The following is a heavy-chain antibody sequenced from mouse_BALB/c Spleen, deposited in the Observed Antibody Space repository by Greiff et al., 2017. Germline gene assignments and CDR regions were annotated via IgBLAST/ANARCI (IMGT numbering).Heavy chain of an antibody. J-gene: IGHJ2*01. V-gene: IGHV1-67*01. CDR3: ARGITTFDY. D-gene: IGHD2-4*01. Sequence: QVQLQQSGPELVRPGVSVKISCKGSGYTFTDYAMHWVKQSHAKSLEWIGVISTYYGNTNYNQKFKGKATMTVDKSSSTAYMELARLTSEDSAIYYCARGITTFDYWGQGTTLTVSS. CDR2: ISTYYGNT. CDR1: GYTFTDYA.